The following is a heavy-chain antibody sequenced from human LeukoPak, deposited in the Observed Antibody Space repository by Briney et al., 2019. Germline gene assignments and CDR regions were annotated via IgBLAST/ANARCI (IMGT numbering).Heavy chain of an antibody. CDR3: ARDSSSFPNYFDF. Sequence: GGSLRLSCAASEFSVSTRYMSWVRQAPGQGLEWVSLIYSSGSTFYADSVQGRFTISRDNSRNTLYLQMNSLRAEDTAMYYCARDSSSFPNYFDFWGQGTLVTVSS. J-gene: IGHJ4*02. D-gene: IGHD3-3*02. V-gene: IGHV3-53*01. CDR2: IYSSGST. CDR1: EFSVSTRY.